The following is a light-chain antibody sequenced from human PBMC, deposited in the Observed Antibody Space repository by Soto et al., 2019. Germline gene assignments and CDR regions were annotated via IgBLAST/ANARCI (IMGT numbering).Light chain of an antibody. Sequence: ILMTQSPSTLSVSVGDRATITCRASQSVSSWLAWYQQKLGKAPKLLISGASMLETGVPARFSGSGSGTEFTLTIRSLQPDDFATYYCQHYKSYLITFGGGTKVDIK. CDR2: GAS. J-gene: IGKJ4*01. CDR1: QSVSSW. CDR3: QHYKSYLIT. V-gene: IGKV1-5*01.